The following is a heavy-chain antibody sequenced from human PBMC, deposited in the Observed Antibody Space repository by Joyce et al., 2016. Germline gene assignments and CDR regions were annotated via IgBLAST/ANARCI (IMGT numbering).Heavy chain of an antibody. J-gene: IGHJ5*02. CDR3: VRGISARPGGPNWFDP. D-gene: IGHD6-6*01. V-gene: IGHV3-74*01. CDR2: MNTDGRST. Sequence: EVQLVESGGGLVQPGGSLRLPCAASGFSFSGYWIHWVRQAPGKGLVWVSRMNTDGRSTGFADSVKVRFTISRDNAKNTLYLQMNSLRAEDTAVYYCVRGISARPGGPNWFDPWGQGTLVTVSS. CDR1: GFSFSGYW.